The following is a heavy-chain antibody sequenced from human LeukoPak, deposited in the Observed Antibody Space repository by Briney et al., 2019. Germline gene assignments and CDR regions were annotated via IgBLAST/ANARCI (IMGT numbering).Heavy chain of an antibody. J-gene: IGHJ4*02. V-gene: IGHV1-2*02. CDR1: GYTFTGYY. CDR2: INPNSGVT. D-gene: IGHD1-26*01. CDR3: ARRHIDCATTTCYVDY. Sequence: ASVKVSCKAFGYTFTGYYMHWVRQAPGQGLEWMGWINPNSGVTSFAQKFQGRVTMTRDTSISTAYMELSRLRSDDTAVYYCARRHIDCATTTCYVDYWGQGTLVTVSS.